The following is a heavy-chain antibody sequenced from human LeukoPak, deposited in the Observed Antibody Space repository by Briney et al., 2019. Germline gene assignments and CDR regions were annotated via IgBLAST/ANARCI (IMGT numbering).Heavy chain of an antibody. CDR2: IRSKANSYAT. J-gene: IGHJ6*04. Sequence: HPGGSLRLSCAASGFTFSGSAMHWVRQASGKGLEWVGRIRSKANSYATAYAASVKGRFTISRDDSKNTAYLQMNSLKTEDTAVYYCTRLLLPLDVWGKGTTVTVSS. CDR1: GFTFSGSA. V-gene: IGHV3-73*01. CDR3: TRLLLPLDV. D-gene: IGHD3-22*01.